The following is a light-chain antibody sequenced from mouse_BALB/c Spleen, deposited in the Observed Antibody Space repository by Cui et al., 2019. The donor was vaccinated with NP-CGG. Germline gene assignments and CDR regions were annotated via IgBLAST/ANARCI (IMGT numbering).Light chain of an antibody. CDR1: TGAVTTSNY. Sequence: QAVVTQESALTTSPGETVTLTCRSSTGAVTTSNYANWVQEKPDHLFNGLIGGTNNRAPGVPARFSGSLIGDQAALTITGAKTKDEAIYFCAPWYSNQWVFGGGTKLTVL. V-gene: IGLV1*01. J-gene: IGLJ1*01. CDR2: GTN. CDR3: APWYSNQWV.